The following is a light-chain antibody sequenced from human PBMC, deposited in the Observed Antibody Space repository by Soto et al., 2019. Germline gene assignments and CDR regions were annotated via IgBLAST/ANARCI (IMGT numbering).Light chain of an antibody. Sequence: QSVLTQPASVSESPGQSITISCTGTTSDIGTYSYVSWYQQHAVKAPKLIIYEVSHRPSGVSHRFSGSKSVSTAYLTIPGLQAEDEAHYSCCSPTGISTLLFATGTKVTVL. CDR2: EVS. J-gene: IGLJ1*01. CDR3: CSPTGISTLL. V-gene: IGLV2-14*01. CDR1: TSDIGTYSY.